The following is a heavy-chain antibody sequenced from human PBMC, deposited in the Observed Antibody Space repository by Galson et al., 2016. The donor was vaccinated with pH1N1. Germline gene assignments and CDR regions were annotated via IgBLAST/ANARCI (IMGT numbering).Heavy chain of an antibody. V-gene: IGHV1-46*01. CDR2: IDPSGGGT. Sequence: SVKVSCKASGYTFTTSYIHWVRQAPGEGLEWMGVIDPSGGGTTYAQKFQARVTMTGDTSTSTVYLDLNRLNSEDTSVYYCTRDPGRRREFWGQGTLVTVSS. J-gene: IGHJ4*02. CDR3: TRDPGRRREF. CDR1: GYTFTTSY. D-gene: IGHD3-10*01.